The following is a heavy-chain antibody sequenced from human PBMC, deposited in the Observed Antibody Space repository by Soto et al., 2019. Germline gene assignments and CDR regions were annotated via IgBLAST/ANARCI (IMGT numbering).Heavy chain of an antibody. D-gene: IGHD1-26*01. CDR1: GGSISSYY. CDR2: IYYSGST. J-gene: IGHJ4*02. V-gene: IGHV4-59*05. CDR3: ARWELLGSIDY. Sequence: SSETLSLTCTISGGSISSYYWSWIRQPPGKGLEWIGSIYYSGSTYYNPSLKSRVTISVDTSKNQFSLKLSSVTAADTAVYYCARWELLGSIDYWGQGTLVTVSS.